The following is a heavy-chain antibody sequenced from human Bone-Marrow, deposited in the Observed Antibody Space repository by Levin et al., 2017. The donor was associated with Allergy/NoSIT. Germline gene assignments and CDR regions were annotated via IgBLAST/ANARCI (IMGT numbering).Heavy chain of an antibody. CDR2: ISYDGSNK. Sequence: GESLKISCAASGFTFSSYAMHWVRQAPGKGLEWVAVISYDGSNKYYADSVKGRFTISRDNSKNTLYLQMNSLRAEDTAVYYCARGGDCYSDRDYYYYGMDGWGQGTTVTVSS. CDR1: GFTFSSYA. V-gene: IGHV3-30*04. CDR3: ARGGDCYSDRDYYYYGMDG. D-gene: IGHD2-21*02. J-gene: IGHJ6*02.